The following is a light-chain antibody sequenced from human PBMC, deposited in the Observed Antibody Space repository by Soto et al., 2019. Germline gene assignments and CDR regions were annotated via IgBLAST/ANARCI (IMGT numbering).Light chain of an antibody. J-gene: IGKJ1*01. CDR1: QSISSY. CDR2: AAS. V-gene: IGKV1-39*01. Sequence: DIQMTQSPSSLSASVGGRVTITCRASQSISSYLNWYQQKPGKAPKLLIYAASSLQSGVPSRFSGSGSGTDFTLTISSLQPEDFATYYCQQSYSTPRTLGQGTKV. CDR3: QQSYSTPRT.